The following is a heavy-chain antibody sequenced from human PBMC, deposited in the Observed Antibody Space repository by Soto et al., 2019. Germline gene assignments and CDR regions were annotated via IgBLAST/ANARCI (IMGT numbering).Heavy chain of an antibody. J-gene: IGHJ5*02. CDR3: ARDYKQQLVNWFDP. V-gene: IGHV1-3*01. D-gene: IGHD6-13*01. CDR1: GYTFTSYA. Sequence: ASVKVSCKASGYTFTSYAMHWVRQAPGQRLEWMGWINAGNGNTKYSQKFQGRVTITRDTSASTAYMGLSSLRSEDTAVYYCARDYKQQLVNWFDPWGQGTLVTVSS. CDR2: INAGNGNT.